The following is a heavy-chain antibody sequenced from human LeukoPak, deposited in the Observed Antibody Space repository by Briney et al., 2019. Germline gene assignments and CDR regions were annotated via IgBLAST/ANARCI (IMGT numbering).Heavy chain of an antibody. CDR1: GYTLTELS. Sequence: ASVKVSCKVSGYTLTELSMHWVRQAPGKRLEWMGGFDPEDGETIYAQKFQGRVTMTEDTSTDTAYIELSSLRSEDTAVYYCATGIRSRYAFDIWGQGTMVTVSS. CDR2: FDPEDGET. J-gene: IGHJ3*02. V-gene: IGHV1-24*01. D-gene: IGHD6-13*01. CDR3: ATGIRSRYAFDI.